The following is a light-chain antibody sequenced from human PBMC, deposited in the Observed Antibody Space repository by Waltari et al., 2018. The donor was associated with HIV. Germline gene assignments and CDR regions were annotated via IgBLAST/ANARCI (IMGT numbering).Light chain of an antibody. Sequence: QSVLTQPPSVSAAPGQKVTISCSGSTSNIGNDYVSWYQHVPGAAPRLLIYDNNKRPSGIPDRFSGSRSGTSATLGITGLQTGDEAHYYCGTWDRSLSAAVFGEGTKLTVL. J-gene: IGLJ3*02. V-gene: IGLV1-51*01. CDR2: DNN. CDR1: TSNIGNDY. CDR3: GTWDRSLSAAV.